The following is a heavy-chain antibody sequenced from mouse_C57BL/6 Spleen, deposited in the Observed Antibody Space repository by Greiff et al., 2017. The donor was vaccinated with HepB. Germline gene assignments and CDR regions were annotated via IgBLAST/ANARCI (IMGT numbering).Heavy chain of an antibody. J-gene: IGHJ1*03. Sequence: QVQLQQSGAELVRPGASVKLSCKASGYTFTDYYINWVKQRPGQGLEWIARIYPGSGNTYYNEKFKGKATLTAEKSSSTAYMQLSSLTSEDSAVYFCARYVTTVVGYFDVWGTGTTVTVSS. CDR1: GYTFTDYY. CDR2: IYPGSGNT. V-gene: IGHV1-76*01. CDR3: ARYVTTVVGYFDV. D-gene: IGHD1-1*01.